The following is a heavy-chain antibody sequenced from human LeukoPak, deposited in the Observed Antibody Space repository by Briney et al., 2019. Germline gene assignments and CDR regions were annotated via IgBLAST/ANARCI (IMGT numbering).Heavy chain of an antibody. CDR1: GYTFTSYY. Sequence: GASVKVSCKASGYTFTSYYMHWVRQAPGQGLEWMGIINPSGGSTSYAQKFQGRVTITADKSTSTAYMELSSLRSEDTAVYYCARQYSSDPKLDPWGQGTLVTVSS. J-gene: IGHJ5*02. CDR3: ARQYSSDPKLDP. CDR2: INPSGGST. D-gene: IGHD6-19*01. V-gene: IGHV1-46*01.